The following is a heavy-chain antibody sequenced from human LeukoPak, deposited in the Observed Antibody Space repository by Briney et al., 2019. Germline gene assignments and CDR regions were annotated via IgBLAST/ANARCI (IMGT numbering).Heavy chain of an antibody. J-gene: IGHJ3*02. CDR2: INPNTGDT. V-gene: IGHV1-2*02. CDR3: ARRRGYSSSWYGEAFDI. Sequence: ASVKVSCKASGYTFNVYYIHWVRQAPGRGLEWMGWINPNTGDTDYAQKFQGRVTMTRDTSITTAYMELSGLRSDDTAVYYCARRRGYSSSWYGEAFDIWGQGTMVTVSS. D-gene: IGHD6-13*01. CDR1: GYTFNVYY.